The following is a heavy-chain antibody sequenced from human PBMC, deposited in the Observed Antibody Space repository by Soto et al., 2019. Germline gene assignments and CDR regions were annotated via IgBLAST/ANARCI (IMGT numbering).Heavy chain of an antibody. CDR1: GFTFSNAW. CDR3: TTDIWVATTRDY. D-gene: IGHD4-17*01. CDR2: IKSKTDGRAT. Sequence: EVQLVESGGGLVKPGGSLRLYCAASGFTFSNAWMNWVRQAPGKGLEWVGRIKSKTDGRATDYAAPVKGRFTISRDDLKNTLFLQINSLKTEDTAVYYCTTDIWVATTRDYWGQGTLVTVSS. J-gene: IGHJ4*02. V-gene: IGHV3-15*07.